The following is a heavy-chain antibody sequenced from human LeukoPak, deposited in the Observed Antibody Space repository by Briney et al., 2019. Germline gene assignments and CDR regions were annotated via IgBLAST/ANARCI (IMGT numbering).Heavy chain of an antibody. CDR2: IYYSGST. CDR1: GGSISSGGYS. V-gene: IGHV4-31*03. Sequence: SETLSLTCTVSGGSISSGGYSWSWIRQHPGKGLEWIGYIYYSGSTYYNPSLKSRVTISVDTSKNQFSLKLSSVTAADTAVYYCARVNPHHYYDSSGYYYVPNYFDYWGQGTLVTVSS. D-gene: IGHD3-22*01. J-gene: IGHJ4*02. CDR3: ARVNPHHYYDSSGYYYVPNYFDY.